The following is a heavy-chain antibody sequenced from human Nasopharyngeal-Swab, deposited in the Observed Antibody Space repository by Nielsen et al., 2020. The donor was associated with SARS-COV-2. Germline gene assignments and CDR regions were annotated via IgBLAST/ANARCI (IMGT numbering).Heavy chain of an antibody. D-gene: IGHD5-24*01. Sequence: WIRQPPGKGLEWIGSIYYSGSTYYNPSLKSRVTISVDTSKNQFSLKLSSVTAADTAVYYCARDTVKRRWLQLDSSYYYYYGMDVWGQGTTVTVSS. V-gene: IGHV4-39*07. J-gene: IGHJ6*02. CDR3: ARDTVKRRWLQLDSSYYYYYGMDV. CDR2: IYYSGST.